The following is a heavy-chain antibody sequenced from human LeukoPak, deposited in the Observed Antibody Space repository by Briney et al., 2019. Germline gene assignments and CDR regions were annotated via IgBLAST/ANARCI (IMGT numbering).Heavy chain of an antibody. CDR1: GYTFADYY. CDR2: INPNTGGT. V-gene: IGHV1-2*02. CDR3: ARRPIVGVPAPIDY. D-gene: IGHD2-2*01. J-gene: IGHJ4*02. Sequence: ASVKVSCKASGYTFADYYIHWVRQAPGQGLEWMGLINPNTGGTHYAHTFQGRVTMTRDTSITTAYLELSRLRSDDTAVYYCARRPIVGVPAPIDYWGQGNLVTVSS.